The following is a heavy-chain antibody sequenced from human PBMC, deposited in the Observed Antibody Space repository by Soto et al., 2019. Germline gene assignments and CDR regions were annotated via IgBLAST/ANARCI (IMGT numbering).Heavy chain of an antibody. CDR2: IKSKTDGGTT. V-gene: IGHV3-15*01. CDR1: GFTFSNAW. CDR3: TTPGAATYYYYGMDV. D-gene: IGHD6-13*01. Sequence: PGGSLRLSCAASGFTFSNAWMSWVRQAPGKGLEWVGRIKSKTDGGTTDYAAPVKGRFTISRDDSKNTLYLQMNSLKTEGTAVYYCTTPGAATYYYYGMDVWGQGTTVTVSS. J-gene: IGHJ6*02.